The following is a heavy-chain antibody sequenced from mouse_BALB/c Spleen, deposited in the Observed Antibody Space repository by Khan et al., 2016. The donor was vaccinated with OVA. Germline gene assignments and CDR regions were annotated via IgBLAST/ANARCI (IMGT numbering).Heavy chain of an antibody. V-gene: IGHV9-4*02. Sequence: QIQLVQSGPELKKPGETVRISCKASGYTFTTAGMQWVQKMPGKGLKWIGWINTHSGVPKYAEDFKGRFAFSLETSPSTVYLQITNLKNEDTATYFCARGGAAFYRNDGGAVDYWGQGTSVTVSS. J-gene: IGHJ4*01. D-gene: IGHD2-14*01. CDR1: GYTFTTAG. CDR2: INTHSGVP. CDR3: ARGGAAFYRNDGGAVDY.